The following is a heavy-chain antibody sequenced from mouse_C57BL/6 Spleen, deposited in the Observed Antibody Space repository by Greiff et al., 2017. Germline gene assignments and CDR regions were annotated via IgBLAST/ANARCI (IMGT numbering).Heavy chain of an antibody. V-gene: IGHV1-82*01. Sequence: QVQLQQSGPELVKPGASVKISCKASGYAFSSSWMNWVKQRPGKGLEWIGRIYPGDGDTNYNGKFKGKATLTADKSSSTAYMQLSSLTSEDSAVYFCARVYYDYDVLYAMDYWGQGTSVTVST. J-gene: IGHJ4*01. CDR3: ARVYYDYDVLYAMDY. CDR2: IYPGDGDT. CDR1: GYAFSSSW. D-gene: IGHD2-4*01.